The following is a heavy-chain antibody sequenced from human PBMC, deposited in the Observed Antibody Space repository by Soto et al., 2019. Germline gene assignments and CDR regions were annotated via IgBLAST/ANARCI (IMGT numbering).Heavy chain of an antibody. D-gene: IGHD3-10*01. J-gene: IGHJ4*02. Sequence: GASLTVICEASRYKITYYWIACVPLKHDKGLELMGNVYVDASDTNYSPSFEGQVSISADKSLHSAYLQWTSLRASDTAMYYCARVRILSGLFRSLEYLGQGTQVTVSS. V-gene: IGHV5-51*01. CDR2: VYVDASDT. CDR3: ARVRILSGLFRSLEY. CDR1: RYKITYYW.